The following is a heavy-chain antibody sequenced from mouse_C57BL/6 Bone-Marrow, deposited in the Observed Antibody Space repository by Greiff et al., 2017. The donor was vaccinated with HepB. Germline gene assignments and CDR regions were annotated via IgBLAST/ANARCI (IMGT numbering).Heavy chain of an antibody. CDR1: GYTFTDYY. D-gene: IGHD2-2*01. CDR3: ARLDGYAWFAY. V-gene: IGHV1-26*01. J-gene: IGHJ2*01. Sequence: VQLQQSGPELVKPGASVKISCKASGYTFTDYYMNWVKQSHGKSLEWIGDINPNNGGTSYNQKFKGKATLTVDKSSSTAYMELRSLTSEDSAVYYCARLDGYAWFAYWGQGTTLTVSS. CDR2: INPNNGGT.